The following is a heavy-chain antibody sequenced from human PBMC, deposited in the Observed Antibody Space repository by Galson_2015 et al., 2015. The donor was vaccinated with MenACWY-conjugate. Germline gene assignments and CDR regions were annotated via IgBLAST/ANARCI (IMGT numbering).Heavy chain of an antibody. CDR3: TRDRIHGYSYGYLFDY. D-gene: IGHD5-18*01. V-gene: IGHV3-49*03. CDR1: GFTFGDYA. CDR2: IRSKAYGGTT. J-gene: IGHJ4*02. Sequence: SLRLSCAASGFTFGDYAMSWFRQAPGKGLEWVGFIRSKAYGGTTEYAASVKGRFTISRDDSKSIAYLQMNSLKTEDTAVYYCTRDRIHGYSYGYLFDYWGQGTLVTVSS.